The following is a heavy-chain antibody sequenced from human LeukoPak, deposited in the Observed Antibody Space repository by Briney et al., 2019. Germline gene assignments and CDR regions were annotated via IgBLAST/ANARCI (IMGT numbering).Heavy chain of an antibody. D-gene: IGHD3-3*01. CDR3: ARGDSGVVRGRGTDAFDI. CDR1: GGTFSSYA. V-gene: IGHV1-69*13. CDR2: IIPIFGTA. Sequence: SVKVSCKASGGTFSSYAISWVRQAPGQGLEWMGGIIPIFGTANYAQKFQGRVTITADESTSTAYMELSSLRSEDTAVYYCARGDSGVVRGRGTDAFDIWGQGTMVAVSS. J-gene: IGHJ3*02.